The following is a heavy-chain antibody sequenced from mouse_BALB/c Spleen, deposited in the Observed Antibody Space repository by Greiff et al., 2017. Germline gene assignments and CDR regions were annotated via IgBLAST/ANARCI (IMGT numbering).Heavy chain of an antibody. V-gene: IGHV1-18*01. CDR1: GYTFTDYN. J-gene: IGHJ1*01. Sequence: LVEPGASVKISCKASGYTFTDYNMDWVKQSHGKSLEWIGDINPNNGGTIYNQKFKGKATLTVDKSSSTAYMELRSLTSEDTAVYYCARYYRYFDVWGAGTTVTVSS. CDR3: ARYYRYFDV. CDR2: INPNNGGT.